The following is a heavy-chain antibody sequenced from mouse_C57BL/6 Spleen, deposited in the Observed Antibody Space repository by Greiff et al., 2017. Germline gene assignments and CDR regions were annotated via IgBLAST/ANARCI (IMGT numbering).Heavy chain of an antibody. J-gene: IGHJ3*01. CDR3: ARGDSSGYVAY. V-gene: IGHV1-18*01. Sequence: VQLKESGPELVKPGASVKIPCKASGYTFTDYNMDWVKQSHGKSLEWIGDINPNNGGTIYNQKFKGKATLTVDKSSSTAYMELRSLTSEDTAVYYCARGDSSGYVAYWGQGTLVTVSA. CDR1: GYTFTDYN. D-gene: IGHD3-2*02. CDR2: INPNNGGT.